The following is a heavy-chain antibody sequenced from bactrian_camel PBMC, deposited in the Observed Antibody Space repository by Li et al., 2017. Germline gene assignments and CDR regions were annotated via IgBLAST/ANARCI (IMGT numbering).Heavy chain of an antibody. V-gene: IGHV3S26*01. CDR1: GYTYNRNC. CDR3: AADRRRHGPPSLRPGDYSV. D-gene: IGHD2*01. J-gene: IGHJ4*01. CDR2: IDSDGAS. Sequence: HVQLVESGGGSVQAGGSLRLSCAASGYTYNRNCMAWFRQAPGKGPEGVAAIDSDGASIYLDSMKGRFSISKDNARNWLDLQMDSLEPGDTARYYCAADRRRHGPPSLRPGDYSVWGQGTQVTVST.